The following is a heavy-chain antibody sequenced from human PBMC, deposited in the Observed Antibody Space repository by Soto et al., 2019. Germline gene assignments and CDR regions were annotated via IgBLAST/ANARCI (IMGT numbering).Heavy chain of an antibody. Sequence: GGSLRLSCAASGFTFSSYGMHWVRQAPGKGLEWVAVISYDGRNKYYADAVKGRFTISRDNSKNTLYLQMSSLRAEDTAVYYCVKDGSSGWPHSYDMDFWGQGTMVTGSS. J-gene: IGHJ6*02. CDR3: VKDGSSGWPHSYDMDF. CDR1: GFTFSSYG. CDR2: ISYDGRNK. V-gene: IGHV3-30*18. D-gene: IGHD6-19*01.